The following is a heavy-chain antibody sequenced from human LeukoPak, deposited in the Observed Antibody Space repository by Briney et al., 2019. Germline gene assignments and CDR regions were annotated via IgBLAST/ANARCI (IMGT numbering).Heavy chain of an antibody. D-gene: IGHD1-26*01. Sequence: ASVKVSCKASGYTFTSYGISWVRQAPGQGLEWMGWISAYNGNTNYAQKLQGRVTMTTDTSTSTAYMELRSLRSDDTAVYYCARDSAGSYMDYFDPWGQGTLVTVSS. V-gene: IGHV1-18*01. CDR3: ARDSAGSYMDYFDP. CDR1: GYTFTSYG. J-gene: IGHJ4*02. CDR2: ISAYNGNT.